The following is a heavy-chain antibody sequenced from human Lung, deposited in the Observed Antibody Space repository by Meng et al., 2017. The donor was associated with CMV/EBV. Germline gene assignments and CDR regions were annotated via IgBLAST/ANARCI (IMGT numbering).Heavy chain of an antibody. J-gene: IGHJ6*02. Sequence: ASVKVSXKASGYTFTRYDINWVRQAAGQGLEWMGWMNTNSGNTGYAQNFQGRVTMTRNTATGTAYMELTSLKSEDTAVYYCAREENLGEASAVGRAKYYYSGMDAWGQGTTVTVSS. D-gene: IGHD1-14*01. V-gene: IGHV1-8*01. CDR1: GYTFTRYD. CDR3: AREENLGEASAVGRAKYYYSGMDA. CDR2: MNTNSGNT.